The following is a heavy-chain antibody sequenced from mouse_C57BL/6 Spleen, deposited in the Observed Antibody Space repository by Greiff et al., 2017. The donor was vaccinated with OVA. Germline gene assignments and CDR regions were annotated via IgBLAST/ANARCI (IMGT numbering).Heavy chain of an antibody. V-gene: IGHV8-2*01. D-gene: IGHD1-1*01. CDR3: GSPLYYCGSYYSWLDY. CDR2: CNNENY. CDR1: ISLSTSGMGL. Sequence: QVTLKECGPGILQPSQTLSLACTFSGISLSTSGMGLSWHRTPSGLALEWLASICNNENYYKPSLKSRRTISKETSNYQVFIKITSVTTADSATYYCAGSPLYYCGSYYSWLDYWGQGTSVTVSA. J-gene: IGHJ4*01.